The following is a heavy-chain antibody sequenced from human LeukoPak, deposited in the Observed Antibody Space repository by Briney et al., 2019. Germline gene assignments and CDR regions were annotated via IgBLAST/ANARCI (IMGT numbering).Heavy chain of an antibody. V-gene: IGHV1-18*04. CDR1: GYTFTGYY. Sequence: ASVKVSCKASGYTFTGYYIHWVRQAPGQGLEWMGWISAYNGNTNYAQKLQGRVTMTTDTSTSTAYMELRSLRSDDTAVYYCAREGGYYDSSGYLNHWFDPWGQGTLVTVSS. D-gene: IGHD3-22*01. CDR3: AREGGYYDSSGYLNHWFDP. CDR2: ISAYNGNT. J-gene: IGHJ5*02.